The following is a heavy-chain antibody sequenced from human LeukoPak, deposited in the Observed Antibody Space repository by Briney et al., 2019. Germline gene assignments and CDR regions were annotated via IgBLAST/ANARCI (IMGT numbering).Heavy chain of an antibody. CDR2: ISSSSSTI. Sequence: GGSLRLSCAASGFTFSSYSMNWVRQAPGKGLEWVSYISSSSSTIYYADSVKGRFTISRDNAKRSLFLQMNSLRAEDTALYYCAREVADVSGYSSNYWGQGTLVSVSS. D-gene: IGHD3-22*01. CDR3: AREVADVSGYSSNY. J-gene: IGHJ4*02. CDR1: GFTFSSYS. V-gene: IGHV3-48*01.